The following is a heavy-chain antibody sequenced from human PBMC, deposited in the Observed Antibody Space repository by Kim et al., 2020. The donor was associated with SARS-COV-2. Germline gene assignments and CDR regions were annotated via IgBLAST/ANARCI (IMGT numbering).Heavy chain of an antibody. V-gene: IGHV3-15*01. CDR3: TTEGVWFGELLSDY. CDR2: IKSKNDGGTT. Sequence: GGSLRLSCAASGFTFSNAWLSWVRQAPGKGLEWVGRIKSKNDGGTTDYAAPVKGRFTISRDDSKNTLYLQMNSLKTEDTAVYYCTTEGVWFGELLSDYWGQGTLVTVSS. CDR1: GFTFSNAW. D-gene: IGHD3-10*01. J-gene: IGHJ4*02.